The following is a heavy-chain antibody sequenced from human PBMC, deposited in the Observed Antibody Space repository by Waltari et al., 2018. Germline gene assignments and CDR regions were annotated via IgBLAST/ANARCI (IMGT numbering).Heavy chain of an antibody. CDR1: GYRFSSNW. J-gene: IGHJ3*02. Sequence: EVQLAQSGAEVKKPGESLKITGKGSGYRFSSNWISWVRQVPGKGLEWMGIIFPGDSDTRYSPSYQGQVTISADKSTSTAYLQWSSLRAPDTAMYYCARSSTAAGDALDIWGQGTMVTVSS. D-gene: IGHD6-13*01. V-gene: IGHV5-51*01. CDR2: IFPGDSDT. CDR3: ARSSTAAGDALDI.